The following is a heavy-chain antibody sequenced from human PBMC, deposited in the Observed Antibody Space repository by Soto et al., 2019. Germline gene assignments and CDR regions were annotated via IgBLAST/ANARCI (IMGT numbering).Heavy chain of an antibody. CDR1: GYTFTGYY. J-gene: IGHJ4*02. CDR2: INPNSGGT. V-gene: IGHV1-2*04. D-gene: IGHD6-13*01. Sequence: GASVKVSCKASGYTFTGYYMHWVRQAPGQGLEWMGWINPNSGGTNYAQKFQGWVTMTRDTSISTAYMELSRLRSDDTAVYYCARDPGIAAADPFYYFDYWGQGTLVTVSS. CDR3: ARDPGIAAADPFYYFDY.